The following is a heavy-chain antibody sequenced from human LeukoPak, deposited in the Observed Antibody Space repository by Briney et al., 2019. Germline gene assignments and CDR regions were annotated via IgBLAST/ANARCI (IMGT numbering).Heavy chain of an antibody. CDR1: GYSFTSYW. V-gene: IGHV5-51*01. CDR2: IYPGDSDT. D-gene: IGHD2-15*01. Sequence: GESLKISCQGSGYSFTSYWIAWVRQMPGKGLEWMGIIYPGDSDTRYSPSFQGQVTISADKSISTTYLQWSSLKASDTAMYYCARPYCSGGRCYSYHFDYWGQGTLVTVSS. CDR3: ARPYCSGGRCYSYHFDY. J-gene: IGHJ4*02.